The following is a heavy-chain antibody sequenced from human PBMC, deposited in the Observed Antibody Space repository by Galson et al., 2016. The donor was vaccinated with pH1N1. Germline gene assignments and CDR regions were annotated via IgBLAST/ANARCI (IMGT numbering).Heavy chain of an antibody. Sequence: QSGAEVKKPGDSLKIYCKGSGYSFSSYWIGWVRQMPGKGLEWMGTIYPGDSDTRYSPSFQGQVTMSADKSISAAYLQWSSLKASDSAMYYCARRRSLARNYFGSGSYAARAYDIWGQGTMVTVSS. CDR3: ARRRSLARNYFGSGSYAARAYDI. CDR2: IYPGDSDT. J-gene: IGHJ3*02. V-gene: IGHV5-51*03. CDR1: GYSFSSYW. D-gene: IGHD3-10*01.